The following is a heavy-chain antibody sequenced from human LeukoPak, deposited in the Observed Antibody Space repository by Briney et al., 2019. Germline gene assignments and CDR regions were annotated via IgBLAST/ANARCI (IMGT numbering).Heavy chain of an antibody. J-gene: IGHJ2*01. CDR2: IKQDGSEK. V-gene: IGHV3-7*01. D-gene: IGHD6-13*01. CDR1: GFTFSSYW. CDR3: ARQNGYSSSWYPGAWYFDL. Sequence: LTGGSLRLSCAASGFTFSSYWMSWVRQAPGKGLEWVANIKQDGSEKYYVDSVKGRFTISRDNAKNSLYLQMNSLRAEDTAVYYCARQNGYSSSWYPGAWYFDLWGRGTLVTVSS.